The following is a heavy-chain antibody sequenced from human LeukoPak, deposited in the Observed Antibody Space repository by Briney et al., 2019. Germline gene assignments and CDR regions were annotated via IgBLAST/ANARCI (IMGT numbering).Heavy chain of an antibody. CDR3: ARDKGGFSYGYDY. V-gene: IGHV3-7*01. CDR2: IKQDGSEK. Sequence: GGSLRVSCAASGFTFSSYWMSWVRQAPGKGLEWVANIKQDGSEKYYMDSVKGRFTISRDNAKNSLYLQMNSLRAEDTAVYYCARDKGGFSYGYDYWGQGTLVTVSS. D-gene: IGHD5-18*01. J-gene: IGHJ4*02. CDR1: GFTFSSYW.